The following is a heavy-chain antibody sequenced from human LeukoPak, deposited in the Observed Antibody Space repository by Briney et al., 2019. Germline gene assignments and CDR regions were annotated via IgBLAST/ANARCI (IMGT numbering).Heavy chain of an antibody. CDR2: INLNSGGT. CDR3: AKDAVTVATPYFDF. D-gene: IGHD4-11*01. J-gene: IGHJ4*02. Sequence: GASVKVSCKTSGFTFTGYYIHWVRQAPGQGLEWMGWINLNSGGTTYAQKFQGRVTMTGDTSISTAYMELSRLRSDDTAVYFCAKDAVTVATPYFDFWGQGTLVTVSS. CDR1: GFTFTGYY. V-gene: IGHV1-2*02.